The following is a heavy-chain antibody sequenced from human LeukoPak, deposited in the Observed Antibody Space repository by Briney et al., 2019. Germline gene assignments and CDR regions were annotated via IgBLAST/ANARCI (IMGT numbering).Heavy chain of an antibody. CDR1: GGSISSYY. V-gene: IGHV4-59*01. CDR2: IYYSGGT. CDR3: ARAEVAEEYCSSWPNHAPYYYYYGIDG. Sequence: SETLSLTCTVSGGSISSYYWSWFRQPPGEGLEWMGYIYYSGGTKYNPSLKSRVTISVDTSKSQFSLKLSSVTATDTAVYYCARAEVAEEYCSSWPNHAPYYYYYGIDGWGKGTTVTVSS. D-gene: IGHD6-13*01. J-gene: IGHJ6*04.